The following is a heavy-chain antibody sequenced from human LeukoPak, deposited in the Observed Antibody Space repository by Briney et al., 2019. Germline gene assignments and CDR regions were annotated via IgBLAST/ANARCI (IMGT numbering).Heavy chain of an antibody. D-gene: IGHD3-10*01. CDR1: GGSFSSYS. CDR2: IIEKGNA. V-gene: IGHV4-34*01. Sequence: SETLSLTCALYGGSFSSYSWSWTWIRQSPEKGLEWIGEIIEKGNANYNPSLKSRVTIDLDTSKNQFSLKLTSMTAADTAMYYCARGYYPPRWYFDLWGRGTLVTVSS. CDR3: ARGYYPPRWYFDL. J-gene: IGHJ2*01.